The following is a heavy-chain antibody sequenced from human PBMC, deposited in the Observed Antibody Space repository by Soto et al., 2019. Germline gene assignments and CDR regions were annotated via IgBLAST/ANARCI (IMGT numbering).Heavy chain of an antibody. CDR1: GFTFSSYS. D-gene: IGHD3-3*01. V-gene: IGHV3-48*02. J-gene: IGHJ6*02. CDR2: ISSSSSTI. CDR3: ATDGVSRFYYGMDV. Sequence: VGSLRLSCAASGFTFSSYSMNWVRQAPGKGLEWVSYISSSSSTIYYADSVKGRFTISRDNAKNSLYLQMNSLRDEDTAVYYCATDGVSRFYYGMDVWGQGTTVTVSS.